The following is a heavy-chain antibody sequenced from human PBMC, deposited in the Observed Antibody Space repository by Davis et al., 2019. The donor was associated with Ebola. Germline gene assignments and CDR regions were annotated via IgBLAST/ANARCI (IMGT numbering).Heavy chain of an antibody. CDR2: ISAYNGNT. J-gene: IGHJ4*02. CDR3: ATGLRLPAAIGAQFSD. CDR1: GGTFSSYA. Sequence: ASVKVSCKASGGTFSSYAISWVRQAPVQGLEWMGWISAYNGNTNYAQKLQGRVTMTTDTSTSTAYMELRSLRSEDTAVYYCATGLRLPAAIGAQFSDWGQGTLVTVSS. D-gene: IGHD2-2*01. V-gene: IGHV1-18*01.